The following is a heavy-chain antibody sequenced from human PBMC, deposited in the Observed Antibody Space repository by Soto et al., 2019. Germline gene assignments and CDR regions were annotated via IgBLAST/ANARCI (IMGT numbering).Heavy chain of an antibody. CDR1: GGSISSSNW. CDR2: IYHSGST. Sequence: TSETLSLTCAVSGGSISSSNWWSWVRQPPGKGLEWIGEIYHSGSTNYNPSLKSRVTISVDKSKNQFTLKLSSVTAADTAVYYCARLKGFYDILTGYAQFDYWGQGTLVTVSS. CDR3: ARLKGFYDILTGYAQFDY. V-gene: IGHV4-4*02. D-gene: IGHD3-9*01. J-gene: IGHJ4*02.